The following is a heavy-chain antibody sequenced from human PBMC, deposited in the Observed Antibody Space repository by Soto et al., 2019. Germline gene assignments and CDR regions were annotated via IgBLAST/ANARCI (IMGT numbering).Heavy chain of an antibody. CDR1: GFTFSSYG. V-gene: IGHV3-33*01. CDR2: IWYDGSNK. CDR3: ARDGRSGFHAFDI. Sequence: GGSLRLSCAASGFTFSSYGMHWVRQAPGKGLEWVAVIWYDGSNKYYADSVKGRFTISRDNSKNTLYLQMNSLRAEDTAVYYCARDGRSGFHAFDIWGQGTVVTVSS. J-gene: IGHJ3*02. D-gene: IGHD3-10*01.